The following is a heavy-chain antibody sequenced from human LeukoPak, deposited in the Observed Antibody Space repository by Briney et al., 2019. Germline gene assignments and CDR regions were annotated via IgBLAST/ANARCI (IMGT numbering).Heavy chain of an antibody. CDR2: IYSDGST. CDR1: GFTVSSNY. D-gene: IGHD5-12*01. V-gene: IGHV3-53*01. CDR3: ARGSGGYSGYADY. J-gene: IGHJ4*02. Sequence: GGSLRLSCAASGFTVSSNYMSWVRQAPGKGLEWVSVIYSDGSTYYADSVKGRFTISRDNSKNTLYLQMNSLRAEDTAVYYCARGSGGYSGYADYWGQGTLVTVSS.